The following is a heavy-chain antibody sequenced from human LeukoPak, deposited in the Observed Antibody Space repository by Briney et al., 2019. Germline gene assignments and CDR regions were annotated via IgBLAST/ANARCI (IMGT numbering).Heavy chain of an antibody. D-gene: IGHD3-3*01. CDR3: ARDLSYYDFWSGYYPYFDY. Sequence: GGSLRLSCAASGFTFSSYWMSWVRQAPGKGLEWVANIKQDGSEKYYVDSVKGRFTISRDNAKNSLYLQMNSLRAEDTAVYYCARDLSYYDFWSGYYPYFDYWGQGTLVTVSS. CDR1: GFTFSSYW. CDR2: IKQDGSEK. J-gene: IGHJ4*02. V-gene: IGHV3-7*01.